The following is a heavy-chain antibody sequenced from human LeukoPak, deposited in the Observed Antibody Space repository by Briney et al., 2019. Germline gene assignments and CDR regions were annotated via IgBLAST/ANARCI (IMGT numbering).Heavy chain of an antibody. CDR1: GYTFTGYY. Sequence: ASVKVSFTASGYTFTGYYMHWVRQAPGQGLEWMGWINPNSGGTNYAQKFQGRVTMTRDKSISTAYLQWSSLKASDTAMYYCARLIAVAGLHFDYWGQGTLVTVSS. J-gene: IGHJ4*02. CDR2: INPNSGGT. V-gene: IGHV1-2*02. D-gene: IGHD6-19*01. CDR3: ARLIAVAGLHFDY.